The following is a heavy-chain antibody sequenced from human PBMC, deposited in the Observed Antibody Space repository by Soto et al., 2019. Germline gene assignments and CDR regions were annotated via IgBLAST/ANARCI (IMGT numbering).Heavy chain of an antibody. CDR1: GFTFSSYA. V-gene: IGHV3-23*01. CDR3: AKVEFTVTTSPHYYYGTDV. CDR2: ISGSGGST. J-gene: IGHJ6*02. Sequence: GSLRLSCAASGFTFSSYAMSWVRQAPGKGLEWVSAISGSGGSTYYADSVKGRFTISRDNSKNTLYLQMNSLRAEDTAVYYCAKVEFTVTTSPHYYYGTDVWGQGTTVTVSS. D-gene: IGHD4-17*01.